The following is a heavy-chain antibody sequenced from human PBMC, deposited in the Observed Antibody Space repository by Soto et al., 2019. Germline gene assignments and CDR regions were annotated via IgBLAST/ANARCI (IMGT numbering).Heavy chain of an antibody. CDR1: GFTFSSYA. V-gene: IGHV3-64D*06. J-gene: IGHJ4*02. D-gene: IGHD3-22*01. CDR3: VKDEGYYDSSGPFDY. CDR2: ISSNGGST. Sequence: LRLSCSASGFTFSSYAMHWVHQAPGKGLEYVSAISSNGGSTYYADSVKGRFTISRDNSKNTLYLQMSSLRAEDTAVYYCVKDEGYYDSSGPFDYWGQGTLVTVSS.